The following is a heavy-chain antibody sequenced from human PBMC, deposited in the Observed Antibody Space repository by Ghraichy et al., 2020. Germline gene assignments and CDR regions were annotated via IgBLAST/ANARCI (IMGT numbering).Heavy chain of an antibody. D-gene: IGHD1-26*01. J-gene: IGHJ6*03. CDR3: ARVGPWVEATRYYYYYMDV. Sequence: GGSLRLSCAASGFTVDSSYMSWVRLAPGKGLEWVSVIYSGGNTYYADSVKGRFTISRDNSKNMLHLQMNSLRAEDTAVYYCARVGPWVEATRYYYYYMDVWGKGTTVSVSS. CDR2: IYSGGNT. CDR1: GFTVDSSY. V-gene: IGHV3-53*01.